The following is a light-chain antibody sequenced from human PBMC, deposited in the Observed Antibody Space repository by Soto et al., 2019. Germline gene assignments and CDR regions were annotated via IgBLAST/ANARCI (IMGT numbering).Light chain of an antibody. CDR1: STDVGSHKL. Sequence: QSVLAQPRSVSGSPGQSVTISCTGTSTDVGSHKLVSWYQQYPGNAPKLIIFEAYKRPSGVSNRFSGSKSGSTASLTISGLQAEDEADYYCCSNAVGSTYVFGTGTKVTVL. J-gene: IGLJ1*01. CDR3: CSNAVGSTYV. CDR2: EAY. V-gene: IGLV2-23*01.